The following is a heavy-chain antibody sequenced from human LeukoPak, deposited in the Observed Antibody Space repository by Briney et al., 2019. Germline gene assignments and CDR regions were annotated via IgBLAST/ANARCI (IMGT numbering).Heavy chain of an antibody. Sequence: SETLSLTCTVSGGSISSYYWSWIRQPPGKGLEWIGYIYYSGSTNYNPSLKSRVTISVDTSKNQFSLKLSSVTATDTAVYYCARLPTGYPNWFDTWGQGTLVTVSS. J-gene: IGHJ5*02. CDR1: GGSISSYY. D-gene: IGHD3-9*01. V-gene: IGHV4-59*08. CDR3: ARLPTGYPNWFDT. CDR2: IYYSGST.